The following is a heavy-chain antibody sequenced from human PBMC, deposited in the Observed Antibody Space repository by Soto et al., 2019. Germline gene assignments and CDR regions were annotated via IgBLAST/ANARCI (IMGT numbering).Heavy chain of an antibody. V-gene: IGHV1-58*01. J-gene: IGHJ3*02. CDR3: AATDNASDHDAFDI. CDR1: GVTFKSSA. CDR2: LVVGSGNT. Sequence: GASVKVSCTASGVTFKSSAVKWVRKARGQRLEWIGWLVVGSGNTNDAQKFQERVTITRDRSKSTAYMELSSLRSEDTAVYYCAATDNASDHDAFDILAQGPLVTVSS. D-gene: IGHD2-15*01.